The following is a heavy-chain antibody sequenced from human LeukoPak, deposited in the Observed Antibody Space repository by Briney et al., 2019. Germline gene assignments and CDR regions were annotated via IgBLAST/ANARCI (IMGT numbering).Heavy chain of an antibody. CDR1: GYTFTGYY. D-gene: IGHD5-18*01. CDR2: INPNSGGT. CDR3: ARDLNTAMGSFPDY. V-gene: IGHV1-2*02. Sequence: ASVKVSCKASGYTFTGYYMHWVRQAPGQGLEWMGWINPNSGGTNYAQKFQGRVTMTRDTSISTAYMELSRLRSDDTAVYYSARDLNTAMGSFPDYWGQGTLVTVSS. J-gene: IGHJ4*02.